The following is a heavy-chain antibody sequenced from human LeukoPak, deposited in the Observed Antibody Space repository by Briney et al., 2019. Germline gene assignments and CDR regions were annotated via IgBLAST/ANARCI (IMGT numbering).Heavy chain of an antibody. J-gene: IGHJ4*02. CDR1: GYTLTELS. CDR2: FDPEDGET. CDR3: ATYQLLTLHSFDY. D-gene: IGHD2-2*01. Sequence: GASVKVSCKVSGYTLTELSMHWVRQAPGKGLEWMGGFDPEDGETIYAQTFQGRVTMTEDTSTNTAYMELSSLRSEDTAVYYCATYQLLTLHSFDYWGQGTLVTVSS. V-gene: IGHV1-24*01.